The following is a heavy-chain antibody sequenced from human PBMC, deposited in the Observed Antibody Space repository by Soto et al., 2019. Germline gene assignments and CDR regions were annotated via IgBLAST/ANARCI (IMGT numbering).Heavy chain of an antibody. D-gene: IGHD2-2*01. J-gene: IGHJ4*02. CDR1: VFTFSSYA. CDR2: ISYDGNNK. Sequence: RLSCAASVFTFSSYAMHWVRQAPGKGLDWVEVISYDGNNKYYADSVKGRFTISRDNSKDTLYLQMNSLRAEDTAVYYCARGPSSLTRFDYWGQGTLVTVSS. CDR3: ARGPSSLTRFDY. V-gene: IGHV3-30-3*01.